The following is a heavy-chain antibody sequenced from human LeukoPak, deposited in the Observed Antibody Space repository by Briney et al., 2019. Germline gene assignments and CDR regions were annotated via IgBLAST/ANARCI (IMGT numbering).Heavy chain of an antibody. D-gene: IGHD3-10*01. Sequence: GGSLRLSCAASGFTFSSYSMNWVRQAPGKGLEWVSSISSSSSYIYYADSLKGRFTISRDNAKNPLYLQMNSLRAEDTAVYYCASHRFGELLWGDLDYWGQGTLVTVSS. CDR1: GFTFSSYS. J-gene: IGHJ4*02. V-gene: IGHV3-21*01. CDR3: ASHRFGELLWGDLDY. CDR2: ISSSSSYI.